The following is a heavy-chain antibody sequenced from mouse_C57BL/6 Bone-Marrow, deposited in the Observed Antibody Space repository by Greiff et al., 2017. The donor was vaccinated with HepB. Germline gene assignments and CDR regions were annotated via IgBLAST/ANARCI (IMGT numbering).Heavy chain of an antibody. D-gene: IGHD1-1*01. J-gene: IGHJ2*01. CDR1: GYSITSGYD. CDR3: AREVNYYGSSYYFDY. V-gene: IGHV3-1*01. Sequence: EVQLQESGPGMVKPSQSLSLTCTVTGYSITSGYDWHWIRHFPGNKLEWMGYISYSGSTNYNPSLKSRISITHDTSKNHFFLKLNSVTTEDTATYYCAREVNYYGSSYYFDYWGQGTTLTVSS. CDR2: ISYSGST.